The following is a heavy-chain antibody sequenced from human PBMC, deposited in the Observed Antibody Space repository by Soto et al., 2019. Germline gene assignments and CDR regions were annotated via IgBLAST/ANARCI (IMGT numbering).Heavy chain of an antibody. D-gene: IGHD6-19*01. CDR1: GFNFNKCA. CDR3: AKADGEQWLLPHLDK. J-gene: IGHJ4*02. Sequence: EVQLLESGGGVVQPGGSLRLSCVASGFNFNKCAMSWVRQAPGEGLEWVSGISCCGGSTSYADSVKGRFSIARDDSTNTLSLQMNTLRVEDTAQYYCAKADGEQWLLPHLDKWGPGTLVTVS. CDR2: ISCCGGST. V-gene: IGHV3-23*01.